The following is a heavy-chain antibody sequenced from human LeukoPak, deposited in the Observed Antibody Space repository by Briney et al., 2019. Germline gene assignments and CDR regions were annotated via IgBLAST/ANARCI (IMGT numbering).Heavy chain of an antibody. J-gene: IGHJ5*02. CDR3: AKDYYYGSS. Sequence: GGSLRLSCAASGFTFSSYGMHWVRQAPGQGLEWVAVISYDGSNKYYADSVKGRFTISRDNSKNTLYLQTNSLRAEDTAVYYCAKDYYYGSSWGQGTLVTVSS. V-gene: IGHV3-30*18. CDR1: GFTFSSYG. CDR2: ISYDGSNK. D-gene: IGHD3-10*01.